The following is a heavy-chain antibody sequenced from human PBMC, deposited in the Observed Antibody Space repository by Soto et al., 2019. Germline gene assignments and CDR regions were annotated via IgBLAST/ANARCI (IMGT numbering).Heavy chain of an antibody. Sequence: QVQLVQSGAEVKKPGSSVKVSCKASGDIFSSYPFSWVRQAPGQGLEWMGGIVPLLGTADYAQKFQDRVTITADASTSTGYMEPSSLRSDDTAVYYCARDRGSQNWYFGVWGRGTLVSVSS. CDR2: IVPLLGTA. J-gene: IGHJ2*01. CDR1: GDIFSSYP. V-gene: IGHV1-69*01. CDR3: ARDRGSQNWYFGV. D-gene: IGHD3-10*01.